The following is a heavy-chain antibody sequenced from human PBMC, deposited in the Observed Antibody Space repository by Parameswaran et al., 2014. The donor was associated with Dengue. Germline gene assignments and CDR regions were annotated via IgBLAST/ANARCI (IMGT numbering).Heavy chain of an antibody. J-gene: IGHJ3*02. Sequence: VRQMPGKGLEWMGIIHPDDSETRYSPSFQGQVTMSADKSISTAYLQWNSLKASDTAMYYCARPLEMTTGGAFDIWGQGTMVTVSS. D-gene: IGHD5-24*01. CDR2: IHPDDSET. CDR3: ARPLEMTTGGAFDI. V-gene: IGHV5-51*01.